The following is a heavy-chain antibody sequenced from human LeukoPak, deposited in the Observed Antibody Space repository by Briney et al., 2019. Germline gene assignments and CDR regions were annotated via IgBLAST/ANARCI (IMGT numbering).Heavy chain of an antibody. CDR3: ARVEEGYGSGRRENYYYYYMDV. CDR1: GGSISSYY. Sequence: SETLSLACSVSGGSISSYYWSWIRQPPGKGLEWIGYIYYSGRTSYNPSLKSRVTISVDTSKNQFSLRLSSVTAADTAVYYCARVEEGYGSGRRENYYYYYMDVWGKGTTVTISS. V-gene: IGHV4-59*01. D-gene: IGHD3-10*01. J-gene: IGHJ6*03. CDR2: IYYSGRT.